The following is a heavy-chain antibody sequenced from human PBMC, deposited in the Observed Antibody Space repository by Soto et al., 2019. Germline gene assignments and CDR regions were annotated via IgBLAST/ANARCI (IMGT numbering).Heavy chain of an antibody. CDR3: AREWWSGSLIGGSL. V-gene: IGHV4-34*01. CDR2: VNHGGST. CDR1: GGSLSDYY. J-gene: IGHJ4*02. Sequence: QVQLQQWGAGLLKPSETLSLTCPVNGGSLSDYYWTWIRQPPGKGLEWIGEVNHGGSTHYNPSLKSRVSISVDTSKKQFSLNLTFVTAADTAVYYCAREWWSGSLIGGSLGGEGTLVTVSS. D-gene: IGHD3-3*01.